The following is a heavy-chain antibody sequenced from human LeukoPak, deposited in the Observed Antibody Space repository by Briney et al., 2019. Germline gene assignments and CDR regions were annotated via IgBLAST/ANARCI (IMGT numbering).Heavy chain of an antibody. D-gene: IGHD3-10*01. V-gene: IGHV3-30*02. CDR1: GFTVSDNA. CDR2: IRHDESNK. CDR3: AKDWNAYYYSSGYMDV. Sequence: GGSLRLSCTVSGFTVSDNAMSWVRQAPGKGLEWVAFIRHDESNKYYADSVKGRFNISRDNPKNTLYLEMNRLRAEDTSVYYCAKDWNAYYYSSGYMDVWGKGTTVTISS. J-gene: IGHJ6*03.